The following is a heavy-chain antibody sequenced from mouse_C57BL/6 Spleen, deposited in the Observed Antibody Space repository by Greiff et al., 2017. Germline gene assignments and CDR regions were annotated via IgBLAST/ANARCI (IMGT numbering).Heavy chain of an antibody. CDR3: ARGGYYGNYGTD. J-gene: IGHJ3*01. V-gene: IGHV1-54*01. Sequence: VQLQQSGAELVRPGTSVKVSCKASGYAFTNYLIEWVEQRPGQGLEWIGVINPGSGGSTYNEKFTGKATLTADKSSSPAYMQLSSLTSEDSAVYYCARGGYYGNYGTDWGKGTLVTVSA. D-gene: IGHD2-1*01. CDR2: INPGSGGS. CDR1: GYAFTNYL.